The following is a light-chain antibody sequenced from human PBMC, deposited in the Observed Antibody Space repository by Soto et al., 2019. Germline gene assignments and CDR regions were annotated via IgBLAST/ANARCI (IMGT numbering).Light chain of an antibody. CDR2: RDD. V-gene: IGLV6-57*03. J-gene: IGLJ2*01. CDR1: RGSVASNY. CDR3: QSYDRTNVV. Sequence: NFMLTQPHSVSESPGKTITISCARSRGSVASNYVQWFQQRPGSAPTTIIYRDDQRPSGVPDRFSASVDSSSNSASLTISGLKTEDEADYYCQSYDRTNVVFGGGTKLPS.